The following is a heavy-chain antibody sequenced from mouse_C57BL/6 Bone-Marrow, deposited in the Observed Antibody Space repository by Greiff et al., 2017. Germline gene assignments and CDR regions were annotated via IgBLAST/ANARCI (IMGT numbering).Heavy chain of an antibody. CDR2: INPSSGYT. CDR3: ARRIYYYGSSYVFAY. D-gene: IGHD1-1*01. CDR1: GYTFTSYW. Sequence: QVQLKESGAELAKPGASVKLSCKASGYTFTSYWMHWVKQRPGQGLEWIGYINPSSGYTKYNQKFKDKATLTADKSSSTAYMLLSSLTYEYSAVYYCARRIYYYGSSYVFAYWGQGTLVTVSA. J-gene: IGHJ3*01. V-gene: IGHV1-7*01.